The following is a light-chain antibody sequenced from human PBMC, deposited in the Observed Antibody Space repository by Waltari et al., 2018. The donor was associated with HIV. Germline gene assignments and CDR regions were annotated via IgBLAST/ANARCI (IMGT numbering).Light chain of an antibody. CDR3: FSYAGSTYV. CDR2: AVN. J-gene: IGLJ1*01. Sequence: QSALTQPASESGSPGQSITISCTGTSSDVGGYNYVSWYQQHPGNAPKLIIYAVNKRPSGVSNRFSGSKSRNTASLTISGLQAEDEADYYCFSYAGSTYVFGTGTRVTVL. CDR1: SSDVGGYNY. V-gene: IGLV2-23*02.